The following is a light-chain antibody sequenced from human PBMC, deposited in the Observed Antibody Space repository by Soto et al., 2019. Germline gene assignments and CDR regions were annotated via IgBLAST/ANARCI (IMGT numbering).Light chain of an antibody. CDR3: SSHTTSSALQV. Sequence: QSALTQPASVSGSPGQSITISCTGTISDFVIYNYVSWYQQHPGKAPKLMLYGVSNRPSGVSNRFSGSKSGNTASLTISGLQAEDEADYYCSSHTTSSALQVFGTVTKVTVL. J-gene: IGLJ1*01. V-gene: IGLV2-14*01. CDR2: GVS. CDR1: ISDFVIYNY.